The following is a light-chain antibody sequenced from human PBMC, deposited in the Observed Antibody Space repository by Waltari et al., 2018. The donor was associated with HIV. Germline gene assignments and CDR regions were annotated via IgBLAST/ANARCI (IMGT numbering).Light chain of an antibody. V-gene: IGKV4-1*01. CDR2: WAS. J-gene: IGKJ2*01. Sequence: DIVMTQSPDSLTVFLGERATINCKSSQSVLYSSNNKNYLAWYQQKAGQPPKLLIYWASTRESGVLDRFSASGSGTDFSLTISSLQAGDVAVYYCQQYYSTPYTFGQGTKLEIK. CDR1: QSVLYSSNNKNY. CDR3: QQYYSTPYT.